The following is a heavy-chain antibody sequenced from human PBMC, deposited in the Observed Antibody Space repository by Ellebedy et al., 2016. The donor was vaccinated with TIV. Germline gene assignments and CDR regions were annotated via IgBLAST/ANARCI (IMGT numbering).Heavy chain of an antibody. CDR2: ISGSNNYK. CDR3: ATFRKYYYNGLDV. Sequence: GGSLRLXCAVSGFTFSDYYINWIRQAPGKGLEWIAYISGSNNYKTYADSVKGRFTISRDNANNALYLQMDSLTAEDTAVYYCATFRKYYYNGLDVWGPGTTVTVS. V-gene: IGHV3-11*03. J-gene: IGHJ6*02. CDR1: GFTFSDYY. D-gene: IGHD1-14*01.